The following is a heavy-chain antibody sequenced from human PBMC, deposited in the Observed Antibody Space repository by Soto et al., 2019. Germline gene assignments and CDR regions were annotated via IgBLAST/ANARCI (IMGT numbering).Heavy chain of an antibody. CDR3: ARAILATANFDY. CDR2: IIPIFGTA. D-gene: IGHD5-18*01. V-gene: IGHV1-69*13. J-gene: IGHJ4*02. Sequence: ASVKVSCKASGCTFSSYAISWVRQAPGQGLEWMGGIIPIFGTANYAQKFQGRVTITADESTSTAYMELSSLRSEDTAVYYCARAILATANFDYWGQGTLVTVSS. CDR1: GCTFSSYA.